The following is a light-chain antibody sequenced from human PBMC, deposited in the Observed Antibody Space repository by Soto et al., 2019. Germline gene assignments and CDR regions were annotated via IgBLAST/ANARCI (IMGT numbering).Light chain of an antibody. Sequence: QSVLTQPASVSGSPGKSITISCAGTNSDVGGYKYVSWYQQNPGKAPKLIIYEVSSRPSGVSNRFSGSKSGNTASLTISGLQAEDEADYYCSSYTSASTLYVFGSGTKLTVL. CDR3: SSYTSASTLYV. CDR1: NSDVGGYKY. CDR2: EVS. J-gene: IGLJ1*01. V-gene: IGLV2-14*01.